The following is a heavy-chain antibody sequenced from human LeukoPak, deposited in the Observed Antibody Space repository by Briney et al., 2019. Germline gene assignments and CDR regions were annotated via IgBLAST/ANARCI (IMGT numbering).Heavy chain of an antibody. D-gene: IGHD5-18*01. Sequence: GGSLRLSCAASGFTLSDYYMSWIRQAPGKGLEWVSYISSSSTYTNYADSVKGRFTIYRDNAKNSLYLQMNSLRAEDTAVYYCATSVDTALDFDYWGQGTLVTVSS. CDR1: GFTLSDYY. V-gene: IGHV3-11*03. CDR3: ATSVDTALDFDY. CDR2: ISSSSTYT. J-gene: IGHJ4*02.